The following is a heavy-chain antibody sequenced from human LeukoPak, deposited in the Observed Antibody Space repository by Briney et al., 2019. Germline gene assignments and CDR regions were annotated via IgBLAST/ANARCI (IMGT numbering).Heavy chain of an antibody. Sequence: SETLSLTCTVSGGSISSSGYYWGWIRQPPGKGLEWIGSIYHSGSTYYNPSLKSRVTISVDTSKNQFSLKLSSVTAADTAVYYCARVYYYDSSGYYSTDYWGQGTLVTVSS. CDR3: ARVYYYDSSGYYSTDY. CDR1: GGSISSSGYY. V-gene: IGHV4-39*07. CDR2: IYHSGST. D-gene: IGHD3-22*01. J-gene: IGHJ4*02.